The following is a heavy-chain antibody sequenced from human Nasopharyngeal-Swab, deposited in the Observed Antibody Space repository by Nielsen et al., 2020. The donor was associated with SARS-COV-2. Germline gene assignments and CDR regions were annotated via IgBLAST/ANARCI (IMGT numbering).Heavy chain of an antibody. J-gene: IGHJ6*02. V-gene: IGHV4-59*08. CDR2: IYYSGST. Sequence: GSLRLSCTVSGGSISSYYWSWIRQPPGKGLEWIGYIYYSGSTKYNPSLKSRVTISVDTSKNQFSLKLSSVTAADTAVYYCARQGKGSYYVMDVWGQGTTVTVSS. CDR3: ARQGKGSYYVMDV. CDR1: GGSISSYY.